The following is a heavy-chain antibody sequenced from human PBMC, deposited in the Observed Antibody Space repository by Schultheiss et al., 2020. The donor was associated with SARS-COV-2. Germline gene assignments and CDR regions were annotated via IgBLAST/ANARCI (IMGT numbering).Heavy chain of an antibody. CDR3: ATLRGYSYGYVYDMDV. D-gene: IGHD5-18*01. CDR1: GGSISSYY. Sequence: SETLYLTCTVSGGSISSYYWSWIRQPPGKGLEWIGSIYYSGSTYYNPSLKSRVTISVDTSKNQFSLKLNSMTAADTAVYYCATLRGYSYGYVYDMDVWGQGTTVTVSS. J-gene: IGHJ6*02. CDR2: IYYSGST. V-gene: IGHV4-59*01.